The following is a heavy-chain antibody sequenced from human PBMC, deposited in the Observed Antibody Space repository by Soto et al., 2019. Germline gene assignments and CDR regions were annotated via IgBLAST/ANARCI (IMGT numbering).Heavy chain of an antibody. J-gene: IGHJ4*02. CDR2: IIPIFGTA. V-gene: IGHV1-69*13. D-gene: IGHD6-19*01. CDR1: GGTFSSYA. CDR3: ARDLLAVAGTGRGHLDY. Sequence: SVKVSCKASGGTFSSYAISWVRQAPGQGLEWMGGIIPIFGTANYAQKFQGRVTITADESTSTAYMELSSLRSEDTAVYYCARDLLAVAGTGRGHLDYWGQGTLVTVS.